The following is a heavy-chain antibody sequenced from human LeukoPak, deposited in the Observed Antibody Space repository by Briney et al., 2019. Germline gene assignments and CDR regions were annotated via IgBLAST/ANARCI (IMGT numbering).Heavy chain of an antibody. V-gene: IGHV3-48*03. J-gene: IGHJ4*02. CDR3: ARVRCTNGVCYLDY. D-gene: IGHD2-8*01. Sequence: GGSLRLSCAASGFTFSSYEMNWVRQAPGKGLEWVSYISSSGSTIYYADSMKGRFTISRDNAKNSLYLQMNSLRAEDTAVYYCARVRCTNGVCYLDYWGQGTLVTVSS. CDR1: GFTFSSYE. CDR2: ISSSGSTI.